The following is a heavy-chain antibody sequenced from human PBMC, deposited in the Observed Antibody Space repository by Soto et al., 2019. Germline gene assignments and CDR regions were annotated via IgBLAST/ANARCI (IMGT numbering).Heavy chain of an antibody. D-gene: IGHD1-26*01. CDR2: IYYSGST. J-gene: IGHJ4*02. CDR3: ASGRSYHQIDY. V-gene: IGHV4-59*01. CDR1: SGSISSYS. Sequence: QVQLQESGPGLVKPSETLSLTCTVSSGSISSYSWSWIRQPPGKGLEWIGYIYYSGSTNYNPSLKSRDTISVETSKNQFSLKRSSVTSADTAVYYWASGRSYHQIDYWGQGTLVTVSS.